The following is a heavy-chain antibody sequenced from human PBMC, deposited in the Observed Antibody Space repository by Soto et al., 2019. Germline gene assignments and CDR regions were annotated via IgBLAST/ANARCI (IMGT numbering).Heavy chain of an antibody. CDR3: ARSRKQLDFDF. CDR2: INTDSGGT. V-gene: IGHV1-2*04. D-gene: IGHD6-13*01. Sequence: QVQLVQSGAEVKKPGASVKVSCKASGYTFSDYYMHWVRQAPGQGLEWMGWINTDSGGTNYAQKFQGSVTMTRDTSISTAYMQLSGLKSDDMAVYFCARSRKQLDFDFWGQGTLVSVSS. CDR1: GYTFSDYY. J-gene: IGHJ4*02.